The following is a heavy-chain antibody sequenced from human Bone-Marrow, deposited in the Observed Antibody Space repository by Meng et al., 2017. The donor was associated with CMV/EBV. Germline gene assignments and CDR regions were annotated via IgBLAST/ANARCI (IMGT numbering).Heavy chain of an antibody. D-gene: IGHD4-23*01. CDR1: GGTFSSYA. Sequence: SVKVSCKASGGTFSSYAISWVRQAPGQGLEWMGGIIPILGIANYAQKFQGRVTITADKSTSTAYMELSSLRSEDTAVYYCAGVGKPTVVTGQFDYWGQGTTVTVSS. CDR3: AGVGKPTVVTGQFDY. V-gene: IGHV1-69*10. J-gene: IGHJ4*02. CDR2: IIPILGIA.